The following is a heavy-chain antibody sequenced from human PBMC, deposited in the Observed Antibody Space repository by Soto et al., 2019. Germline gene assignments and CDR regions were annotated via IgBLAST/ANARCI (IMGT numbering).Heavy chain of an antibody. CDR1: GGSISSSNW. D-gene: IGHD5-12*01. Sequence: QVQLQESGPGLVKPSGTLSLTCAVSGGSISSSNWWSWVRQPPGKGLEWIGEIYHSGSTNYNPSLKSRVTISVDKSKNQFSLKVSSVTSADTAVYYCGGWLPGRYYYYGMDVWGQGTTVTVSS. J-gene: IGHJ6*02. V-gene: IGHV4-4*02. CDR3: GGWLPGRYYYYGMDV. CDR2: IYHSGST.